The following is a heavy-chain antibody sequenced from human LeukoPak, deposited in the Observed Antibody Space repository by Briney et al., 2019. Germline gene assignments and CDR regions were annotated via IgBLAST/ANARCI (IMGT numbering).Heavy chain of an antibody. Sequence: PGGSLRLSCEASGFTFKNAWMIWVRQAPGKGLEWVANIQEDGKKENYVDSVRGRFTISRDNAKNSIYLQMNSLRVEDTAVYYCAKDIVGGGDDYWGQGTLVIVSS. CDR3: AKDIVGGGDDY. CDR1: GFTFKNAW. V-gene: IGHV3-7*01. CDR2: IQEDGKKE. D-gene: IGHD2-21*02. J-gene: IGHJ4*02.